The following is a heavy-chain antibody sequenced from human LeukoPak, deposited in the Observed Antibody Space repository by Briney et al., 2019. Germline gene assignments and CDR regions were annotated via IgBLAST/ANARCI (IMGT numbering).Heavy chain of an antibody. V-gene: IGHV4-34*01. Sequence: SETLSLTCAVYGGSFSGYYWSWIRQPPGKGLEWIGEINHSGSTNYNPSLKSRVTISVDASKNQFSLKLSSVTAADTAVYYCARVVRVHSRYFDLWGRGTLVTVSS. CDR2: INHSGST. D-gene: IGHD4-17*01. CDR1: GGSFSGYY. CDR3: ARVVRVHSRYFDL. J-gene: IGHJ2*01.